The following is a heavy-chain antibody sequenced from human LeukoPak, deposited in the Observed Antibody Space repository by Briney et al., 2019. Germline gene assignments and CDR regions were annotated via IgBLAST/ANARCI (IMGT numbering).Heavy chain of an antibody. CDR2: ISWNSGSI. V-gene: IGHV3-9*03. J-gene: IGHJ3*02. CDR3: AKLSDGSSESFDI. CDR1: GFTVDDYA. D-gene: IGHD3-22*01. Sequence: PGGSLRLSCAASGFTVDDYAMHWVRQAPGKGLEWDSGISWNSGSIGYADSVKGRFTISRDNAKNSLYLQMNSLRAEDMALYYCAKLSDGSSESFDIWGQGTMVTVSS.